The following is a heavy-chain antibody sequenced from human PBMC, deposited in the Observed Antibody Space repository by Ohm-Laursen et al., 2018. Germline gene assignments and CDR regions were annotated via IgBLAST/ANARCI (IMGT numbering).Heavy chain of an antibody. CDR2: ISGIGSTI. CDR1: GFTFSDYY. D-gene: IGHD6-13*01. CDR3: ARDVQQLFYSFYYYGMDV. Sequence: GSLRLSCTAAGFTFSDYYMSWIRQAPGKGLEWVSYISGIGSTIYYADSVKGRFTISRDNAKRSLYLQMNSLRAEDTAVYYCARDVQQLFYSFYYYGMDVWGQGTTVTVSS. J-gene: IGHJ6*02. V-gene: IGHV3-11*01.